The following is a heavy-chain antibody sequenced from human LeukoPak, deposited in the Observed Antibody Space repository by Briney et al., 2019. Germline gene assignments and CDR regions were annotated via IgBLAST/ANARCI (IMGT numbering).Heavy chain of an antibody. D-gene: IGHD6-13*01. V-gene: IGHV3-30*02. CDR3: ARDRSGYSSNWGDGWFDP. CDR1: GFTFSSYG. J-gene: IGHJ5*02. Sequence: GGSLRLSCAASGFTFSSYGMHWVRQAPGKGLEWVAFIRYDGSNKYYADSVKGRFTISRDNSKNTLYLQMNSLRAEDTAVYYCARDRSGYSSNWGDGWFDPWGQGTLVTVSS. CDR2: IRYDGSNK.